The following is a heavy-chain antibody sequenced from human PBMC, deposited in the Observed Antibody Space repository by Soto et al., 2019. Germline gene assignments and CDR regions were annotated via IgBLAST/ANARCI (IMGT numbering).Heavy chain of an antibody. CDR2: IYHSGST. Sequence: SETLSLTCAVSGGSISSSNGWSWVRQPPGKGLEWIGEIYHSGSTNYNPSLKSRVTMSVDKSKNQFSLKLSSVTAADTAVYYCARSPDSSGYYPRRYYYGMDVWGQGTTVTVSS. J-gene: IGHJ6*02. CDR3: ARSPDSSGYYPRRYYYGMDV. CDR1: GGSISSSNG. V-gene: IGHV4-4*02. D-gene: IGHD3-22*01.